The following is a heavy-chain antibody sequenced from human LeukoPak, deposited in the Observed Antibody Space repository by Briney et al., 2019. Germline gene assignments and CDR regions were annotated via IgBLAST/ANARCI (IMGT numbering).Heavy chain of an antibody. Sequence: SETLSLTGAVYGGSFSGYYWSWIRQPPGKGLEWVGEINHSGSTNSHPSLKSRVTISVDTSKNQFSLKLSSVTAADTAVYYCASLRRGYSYGPNYYYYYGMDVWGQGTTVTVSS. CDR3: ASLRRGYSYGPNYYYYYGMDV. J-gene: IGHJ6*02. CDR2: INHSGST. V-gene: IGHV4-34*01. CDR1: GGSFSGYY. D-gene: IGHD5-18*01.